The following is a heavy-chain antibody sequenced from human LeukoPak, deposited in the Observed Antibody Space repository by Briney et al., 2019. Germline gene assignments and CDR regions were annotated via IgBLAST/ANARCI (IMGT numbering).Heavy chain of an antibody. Sequence: SETLSLTCAVYGGSFSGYYWSWIRQPPGKGLEWIGEINHSGSTNYNPSLKSRVTISVDTSKNQFSLKLSSVTAAGTAVYYCARGGRDGYNYRYWGQGTLVTVSS. CDR1: GGSFSGYY. D-gene: IGHD5-24*01. CDR3: ARGGRDGYNYRY. V-gene: IGHV4-34*01. CDR2: INHSGST. J-gene: IGHJ4*02.